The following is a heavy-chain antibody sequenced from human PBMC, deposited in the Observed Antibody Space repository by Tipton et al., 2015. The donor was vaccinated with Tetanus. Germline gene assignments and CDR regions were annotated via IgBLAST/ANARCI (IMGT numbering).Heavy chain of an antibody. J-gene: IGHJ5*02. V-gene: IGHV4-39*02. CDR3: ARHLYGYWFDP. D-gene: IGHD2/OR15-2a*01. Sequence: WVRQTPGRGLEWLASIYFEGSTYYSPSLKSRLTIAVDTSHNLFSLSLTSVTASDTAVYYCARHLYGYWFDPWGQGAQVIVSS. CDR2: IYFEGST.